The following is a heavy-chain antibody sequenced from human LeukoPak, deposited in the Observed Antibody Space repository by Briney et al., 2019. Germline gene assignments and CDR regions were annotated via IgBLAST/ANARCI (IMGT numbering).Heavy chain of an antibody. J-gene: IGHJ4*02. CDR1: GGSISSYY. V-gene: IGHV4-4*07. Sequence: SETLSLTCTVSGGSISSYYWSWIRQPAGKGLEWIGRIYTSGSTNYNPSLKSRVTMSVDTSKNQFSLKLSSVTAADTAGYYCATYTSDRASFDYWGQGTLVTVSS. CDR2: IYTSGST. CDR3: ATYTSDRASFDY. D-gene: IGHD3-22*01.